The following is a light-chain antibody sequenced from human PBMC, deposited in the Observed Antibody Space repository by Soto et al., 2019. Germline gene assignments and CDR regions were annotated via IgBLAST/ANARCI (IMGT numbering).Light chain of an antibody. CDR1: RGFASSY. V-gene: IGKV3-20*01. J-gene: IGKJ2*01. CDR3: QQYGASPPYT. CDR2: AAS. Sequence: EMVLTQSPGTVSLSPGDRVTLSCRASRGFASSYVAWYQQKPPQPPRLLIYAASIRATGIPDWISGSGSGTDFTLIINRPEPDDIAAYYCQQYGASPPYTFGQGTRLEIK.